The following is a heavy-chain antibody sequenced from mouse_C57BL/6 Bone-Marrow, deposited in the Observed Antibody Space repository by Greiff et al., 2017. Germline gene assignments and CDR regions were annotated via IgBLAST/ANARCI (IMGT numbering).Heavy chain of an antibody. V-gene: IGHV5-17*01. CDR2: ISSGSSTI. CDR3: ARLGANYPNLYFAY. D-gene: IGHD1-3*01. J-gene: IGHJ2*01. Sequence: EVQGVESGGGLVKPGGSLKLSCAASGFTFSDYGMHWVRQAPEKGLEWVAYISSGSSTIYYADTVKGRFTISRDNAKNTLFLQMTSLRSEDTAMYYCARLGANYPNLYFAYWGQGTTLTVSS. CDR1: GFTFSDYG.